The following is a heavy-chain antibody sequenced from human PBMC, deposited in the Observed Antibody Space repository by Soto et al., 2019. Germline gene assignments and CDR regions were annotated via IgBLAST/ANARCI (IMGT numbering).Heavy chain of an antibody. J-gene: IGHJ4*02. V-gene: IGHV3-21*01. CDR2: ISSSSSYI. CDR3: AGAGYSSGWHGSFDY. D-gene: IGHD6-19*01. Sequence: EVQLVESGGGLVKPGGSLRLSCAASGFTFSSYSMNWVRQAPGKGLEWVSSISSSSSYIYYADSVKGRCTISRDNAKNSLYLQMNSLRGEDTAVYYCAGAGYSSGWHGSFDYWGQGTLVTVSS. CDR1: GFTFSSYS.